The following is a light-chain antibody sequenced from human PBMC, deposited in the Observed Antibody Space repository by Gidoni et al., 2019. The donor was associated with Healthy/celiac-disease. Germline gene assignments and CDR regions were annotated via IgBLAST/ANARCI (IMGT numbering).Light chain of an antibody. V-gene: IGLV2-14*01. J-gene: IGLJ2*01. CDR1: SSYVGGYNY. Sequence: QYSLTQPASVSGSPGQSITISCTGTSSYVGGYNYVSWYQQHPGKAPKLMIYEVSNRPSGVSNRFSGSKSGNTASLTISGLQAEDEADYYCSSYTSSSTVVFGGGTKLTVL. CDR3: SSYTSSSTVV. CDR2: EVS.